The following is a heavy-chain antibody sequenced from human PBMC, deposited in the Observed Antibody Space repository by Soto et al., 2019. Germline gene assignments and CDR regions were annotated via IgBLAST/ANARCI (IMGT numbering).Heavy chain of an antibody. CDR3: TRVGGSVSGMDA. V-gene: IGHV3-74*01. CDR1: GFTFSIYW. J-gene: IGHJ6*02. D-gene: IGHD1-26*01. Sequence: EVQLVESGGGLVQPGGSLRLSCAASGFTFSIYWMHWVRQAPGKGPVWVSRIDNAGSSARYADSVKGRFTISRENAKNTVYLQMNSLTAEDTAVYYCTRVGGSVSGMDAWGQGTTVTVSS. CDR2: IDNAGSSA.